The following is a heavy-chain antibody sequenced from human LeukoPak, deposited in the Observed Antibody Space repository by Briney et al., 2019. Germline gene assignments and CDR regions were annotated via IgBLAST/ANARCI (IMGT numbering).Heavy chain of an antibody. V-gene: IGHV1-8*03. Sequence: ASVKVSCKASGYTFTSYDINWVRQATGQGLEWMGWMNPNSGNTGYAQKFQGRVTITRNTSISTAYMELSSLRSEDTAVYYCARGEYSSGWYGIYYYYYYMDVWGKGTTVTVSS. J-gene: IGHJ6*03. CDR2: MNPNSGNT. CDR1: GYTFTSYD. D-gene: IGHD6-19*01. CDR3: ARGEYSSGWYGIYYYYYYMDV.